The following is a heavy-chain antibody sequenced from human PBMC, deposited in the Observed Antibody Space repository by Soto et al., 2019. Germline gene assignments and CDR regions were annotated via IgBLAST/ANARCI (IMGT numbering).Heavy chain of an antibody. CDR3: ARGPTYYYDSSGYYYQGANWFDP. V-gene: IGHV1-18*01. CDR2: ISAYNGNT. Sequence: ASVKVSCKASGYTFTSYGISWVRQAPGQGLEWMGWISAYNGNTNYAQKLQGRVTMTTDTSTSTAYMELRSLRSDDTAVYYCARGPTYYYDSSGYYYQGANWFDPWGQGTLVTVSS. CDR1: GYTFTSYG. D-gene: IGHD3-22*01. J-gene: IGHJ5*02.